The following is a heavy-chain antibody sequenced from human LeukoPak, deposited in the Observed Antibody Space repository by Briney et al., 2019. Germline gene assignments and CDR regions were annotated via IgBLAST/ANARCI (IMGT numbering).Heavy chain of an antibody. CDR2: IYYSGST. Sequence: PSETLSLTCTVSGGSISSSSYYWGWIRQPPGKGLEWIGSIYYSGSTYYNPSLKSRVTISVDTSKNQFSLNLSSVTAADTAVYYCARAFISAVRFDYWGQGILVTVSS. V-gene: IGHV4-39*01. D-gene: IGHD3-10*01. J-gene: IGHJ4*02. CDR3: ARAFISAVRFDY. CDR1: GGSISSSSYY.